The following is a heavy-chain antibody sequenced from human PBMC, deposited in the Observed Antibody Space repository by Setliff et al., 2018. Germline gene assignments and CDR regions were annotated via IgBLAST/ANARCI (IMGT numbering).Heavy chain of an antibody. CDR2: INHSGST. D-gene: IGHD2-2*01. V-gene: IGHV4-34*01. J-gene: IGHJ6*03. Sequence: ASETLSLTCGASGGSFSDYYWSWIRQTPGKGLEWIGEINHSGSTKCNPSLKSRVTLSVDTPKNQFSLKLTSMTAADTAVYFCAREGRSSTRGWYMDAWGKGTSVTVSS. CDR1: GGSFSDYY. CDR3: AREGRSSTRGWYMDA.